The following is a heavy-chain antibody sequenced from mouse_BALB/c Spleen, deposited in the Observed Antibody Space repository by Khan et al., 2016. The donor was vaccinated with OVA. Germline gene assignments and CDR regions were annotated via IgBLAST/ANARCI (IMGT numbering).Heavy chain of an antibody. CDR3: TRLAYYYDSEGFAY. CDR2: VSTGGSYT. CDR1: GFTFSTYG. J-gene: IGHJ3*01. Sequence: EVELVESGGDLVTPGGSLKLSCAASGFTFSTYGMSWVRQAPDKRLEWVATVSTGGSYTYYPDSVKGRFTISRDNAKNTLYLQMSGLRSEDTAMFYCTRLAYYYDSEGFAYWGQGTLGTVSA. V-gene: IGHV5-6*01. D-gene: IGHD1-1*01.